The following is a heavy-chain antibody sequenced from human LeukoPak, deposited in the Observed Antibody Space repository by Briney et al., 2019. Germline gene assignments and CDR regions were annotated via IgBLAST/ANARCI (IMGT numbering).Heavy chain of an antibody. V-gene: IGHV4-34*01. Sequence: PSETLSLTCAVYGGSFSGYYWSWIRQPPGKGLEWIGEINHSGSTNYNPSLKSRVTISVDTSKNQFSLKLSSVTAADTAVYYCARARRYCSSTSCYFNWFDPWGQGTLVTVSS. J-gene: IGHJ5*02. CDR2: INHSGST. CDR1: GGSFSGYY. D-gene: IGHD2-2*01. CDR3: ARARRYCSSTSCYFNWFDP.